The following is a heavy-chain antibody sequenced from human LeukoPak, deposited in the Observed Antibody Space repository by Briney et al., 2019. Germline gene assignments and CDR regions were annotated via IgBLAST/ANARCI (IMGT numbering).Heavy chain of an antibody. CDR3: AREHKSYGDYPYYFDS. CDR1: SDSISSGDYY. V-gene: IGHV4-30-4*01. Sequence: SQTLSLTCTVSSDSISSGDYYWSWIRQPAGKGLEFIGYINKNGGTYYNPPLKSRVSISIDTSKNQFSLKLTSVTAADTAVYFCAREHKSYGDYPYYFDSWGQGTLVTVSS. D-gene: IGHD4-17*01. J-gene: IGHJ4*02. CDR2: INKNGGT.